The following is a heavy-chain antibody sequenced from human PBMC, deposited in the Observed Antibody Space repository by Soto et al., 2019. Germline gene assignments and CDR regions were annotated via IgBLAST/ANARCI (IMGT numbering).Heavy chain of an antibody. J-gene: IGHJ4*02. V-gene: IGHV4-59*01. Sequence: QVQLQESGPGLVKPSETLSLTCTVSGGSISSYYWSWIRQPPGKGLEWIGYIYYSGSTNYNPPLKSRVTISVHTSKTQCSLKVSSVTAADTAVYYCARRDGGTFDYWGQGTLVTVSS. CDR2: IYYSGST. CDR1: GGSISSYY. CDR3: ARRDGGTFDY. D-gene: IGHD2-21*02.